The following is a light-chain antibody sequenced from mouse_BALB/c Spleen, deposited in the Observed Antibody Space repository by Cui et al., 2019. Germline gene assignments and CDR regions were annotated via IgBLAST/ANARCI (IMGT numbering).Light chain of an antibody. J-gene: IGKJ5*01. CDR2: EIS. CDR3: QQWNYPLPLT. CDR1: SSVSY. V-gene: IGKV4-86*01. Sequence: ELVLTQSPAITAASLRQKVTITRSASSSVSYMHWDQQKAGTTPKPWIYEISKLASGVPARFRGSGSGASYSLTISNKEAEDGAIYYCQQWNYPLPLTFGAGTKLELK.